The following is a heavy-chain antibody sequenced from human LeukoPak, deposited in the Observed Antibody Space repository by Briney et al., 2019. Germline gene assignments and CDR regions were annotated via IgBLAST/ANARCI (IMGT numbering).Heavy chain of an antibody. CDR1: GGSITSSSYY. D-gene: IGHD5-24*01. J-gene: IGHJ4*02. CDR2: IYYSGST. Sequence: SETLSLTCTVSGGSITSSSYYWGWIRQPPGKGLQWIGSIYYSGSTYHNPSLKSRVTISVDTSKIQFSLKLSSVTAADTAVYYCARGRRDGYNLEYFDNWGQGTLVTVSS. V-gene: IGHV4-39*01. CDR3: ARGRRDGYNLEYFDN.